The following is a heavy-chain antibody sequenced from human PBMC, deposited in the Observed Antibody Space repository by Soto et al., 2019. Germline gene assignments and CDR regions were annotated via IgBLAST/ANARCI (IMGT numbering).Heavy chain of an antibody. V-gene: IGHV4-4*02. CDR3: ARDTAMVKCFDL. CDR2: IYHSGST. CDR1: GGSISSSNW. J-gene: IGHJ2*01. D-gene: IGHD5-18*01. Sequence: QVQLQESGPGLVKPSGTLSLTCAVSGGSISSSNWWSWVRQPPGKGLEWIGEIYHSGSTNYNPSLRSRVTISVAKSRNQFSLKLSSVTAADTAVYYCARDTAMVKCFDLWGRGTLVTVSS.